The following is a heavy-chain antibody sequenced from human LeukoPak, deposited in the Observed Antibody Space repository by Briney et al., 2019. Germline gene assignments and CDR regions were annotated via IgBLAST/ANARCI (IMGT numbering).Heavy chain of an antibody. CDR1: GFTFSSYW. D-gene: IGHD6-19*01. J-gene: IGHJ6*03. V-gene: IGHV3-7*01. CDR2: IKQDGSEK. CDR3: ARVGSSGWYRANSYYYYMDV. Sequence: GGSLRLSCAASGFTFSSYWMSWVRQAPGKGLEWVANIKQDGSEKYYVDSVKGRFTISRDNAKNSLYLQMNSLRAEDTAVYYCARVGSSGWYRANSYYYYMDVWGKGTTVTVSS.